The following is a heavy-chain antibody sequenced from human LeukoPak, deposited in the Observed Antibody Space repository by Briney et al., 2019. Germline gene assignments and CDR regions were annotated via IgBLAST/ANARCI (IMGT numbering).Heavy chain of an antibody. J-gene: IGHJ3*01. V-gene: IGHV3-23*01. CDR2: LSGRGGNS. CDR3: AKDILRWAFDV. D-gene: IGHD4-23*01. Sequence: GGSLRLSCAASGFTFSIYVMSWVRQAPGKGLEWVSTLSGRGGNSYYADSVKGRFTISRDNSKNTLYLQMNSLRAEDTAVYYCAKDILRWAFDVWGQGTMDTVS. CDR1: GFTFSIYV.